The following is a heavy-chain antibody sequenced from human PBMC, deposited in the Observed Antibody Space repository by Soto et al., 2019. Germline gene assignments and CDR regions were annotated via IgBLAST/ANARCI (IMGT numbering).Heavy chain of an antibody. CDR2: INAGNGYT. D-gene: IGHD2-2*02. Sequence: QVQLVQSGAEVKKPGASVMVSCQASGYTFTTYAMHWVRQAPGQRLEWMGWINAGNGYTKYSQKFQGRVTITRDTSETTAYMELSSLSSADTAVYYCASGRDDCTTTRCYMNDYWGQGTLVTVSS. CDR1: GYTFTTYA. CDR3: ASGRDDCTTTRCYMNDY. J-gene: IGHJ4*02. V-gene: IGHV1-3*01.